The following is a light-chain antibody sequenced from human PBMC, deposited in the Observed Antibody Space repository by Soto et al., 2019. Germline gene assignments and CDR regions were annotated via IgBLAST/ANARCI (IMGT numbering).Light chain of an antibody. CDR3: SSYTSTSTLYV. Sequence: QSALTQPASVSGSPGQSITISCTGTSSDIGGYNYVSWYQQLPGKVPKLIIYDVSNRPSGVSDRFSGSESGNAASLTISGLQAEYEADYYCSSYTSTSTLYVFGTGTKLTVL. J-gene: IGLJ1*01. CDR1: SSDIGGYNY. CDR2: DVS. V-gene: IGLV2-14*03.